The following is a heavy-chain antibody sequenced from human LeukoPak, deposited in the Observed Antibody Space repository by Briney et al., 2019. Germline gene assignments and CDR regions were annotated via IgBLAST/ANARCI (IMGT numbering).Heavy chain of an antibody. CDR3: ASGTAGGYSYGSFDY. V-gene: IGHV1-69*13. J-gene: IGHJ4*02. D-gene: IGHD5-18*01. CDR2: IIPIFGTA. Sequence: ASVKVSCKASGGTFSSYAISWVRQAPGQGLEWMGGIIPIFGTASYAQKFQGRVTITADESTSTAYMELSSLRSEDTAVYYCASGTAGGYSYGSFDYWGQGTLVTVSS. CDR1: GGTFSSYA.